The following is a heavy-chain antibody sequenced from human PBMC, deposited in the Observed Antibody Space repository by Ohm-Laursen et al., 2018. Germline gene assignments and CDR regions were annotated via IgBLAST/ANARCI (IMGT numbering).Heavy chain of an antibody. J-gene: IGHJ5*02. V-gene: IGHV3-66*01. Sequence: GSLRLSCTASGFTISSNYMNWVRQAPGKGLEWVSVIYSGGTTYYADSVKGRFTIPRDNSKNTLFLQMNSLRAEDTAVYYCARDLSRSCFDPWGQGTLVTVAS. D-gene: IGHD2-2*01. CDR3: ARDLSRSCFDP. CDR2: IYSGGTT. CDR1: GFTISSNY.